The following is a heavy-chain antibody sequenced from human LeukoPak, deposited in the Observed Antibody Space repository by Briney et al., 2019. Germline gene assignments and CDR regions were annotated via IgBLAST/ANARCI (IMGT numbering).Heavy chain of an antibody. V-gene: IGHV3-7*03. J-gene: IGHJ4*02. Sequence: GGSLRLSCAASGFTFSSYGMSWVRQAPGKGLDWVASINQNGSGQHYVDSVKGRFAISRDNAKNSLYLQMNSLRAEDTAVYYCARAGDYGAYSDYWGQSPLVTVS. CDR2: INQNGSGQ. D-gene: IGHD4-17*01. CDR1: GFTFSSYG. CDR3: ARAGDYGAYSDY.